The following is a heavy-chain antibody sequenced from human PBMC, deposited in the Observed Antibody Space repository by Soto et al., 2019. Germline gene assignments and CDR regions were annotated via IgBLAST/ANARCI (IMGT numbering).Heavy chain of an antibody. Sequence: EVQLLDSGGGLAQPGGSLRVSCAASGFIFNNNAMNWVRQAPGEGLQWVAGISASGVSTYYAYSVKGRFIISRDNSKNTLFLPMNTLRAECTARCYCAKFLLRSYYFDHGGLGTLVTVSS. J-gene: IGHJ4*02. CDR1: GFIFNNNA. CDR2: ISASGVST. CDR3: AKFLLRSYYFDH. V-gene: IGHV3-23*01. D-gene: IGHD1-26*01.